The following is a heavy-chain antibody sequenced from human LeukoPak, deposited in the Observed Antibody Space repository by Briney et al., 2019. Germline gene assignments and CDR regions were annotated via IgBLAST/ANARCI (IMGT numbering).Heavy chain of an antibody. CDR2: ISGSGGST. V-gene: IGHV3-23*01. J-gene: IGHJ6*03. Sequence: GGSLRLSCAASGFTFSNYSTSCVRQAPGKGLEWVSAISGSGGSTYYADSLKGRFTISRANSKNTLHLQMNRLRAEDAAVYYCAKGGIAVAGTSYYYYMDVWGKGTTVIIS. CDR3: AKGGIAVAGTSYYYYMDV. CDR1: GFTFSNYS. D-gene: IGHD6-19*01.